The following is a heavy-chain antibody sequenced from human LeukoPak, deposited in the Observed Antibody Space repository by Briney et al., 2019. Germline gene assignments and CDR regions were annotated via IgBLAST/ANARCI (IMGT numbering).Heavy chain of an antibody. Sequence: SETLSLTCAVYGGSFSGYYWSWIRQPPGKGLEWIGEINHSGSTNYNPSLKSRVTISVDTSKNQFSLKLSSVTAADTAVYYCARRMSGYGRYYYYMDVWGKGTTVTISS. V-gene: IGHV4-34*01. CDR1: GGSFSGYY. D-gene: IGHD5-12*01. J-gene: IGHJ6*03. CDR2: INHSGST. CDR3: ARRMSGYGRYYYYMDV.